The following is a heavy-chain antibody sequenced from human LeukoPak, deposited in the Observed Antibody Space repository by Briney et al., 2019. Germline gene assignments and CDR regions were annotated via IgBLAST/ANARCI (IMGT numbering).Heavy chain of an antibody. Sequence: GGSLRLSCAASGFTFSDYYMSWIRQAPGKGLEWVSYISYSSSIIYYADSVKGRFTISRDNAKNSLYLQMNSLRAEDTAVYYCARNMYTSGWYRLGYWGRGTLVTVSS. CDR3: ARNMYTSGWYRLGY. CDR1: GFTFSDYY. J-gene: IGHJ4*02. V-gene: IGHV3-11*04. D-gene: IGHD6-19*01. CDR2: ISYSSSII.